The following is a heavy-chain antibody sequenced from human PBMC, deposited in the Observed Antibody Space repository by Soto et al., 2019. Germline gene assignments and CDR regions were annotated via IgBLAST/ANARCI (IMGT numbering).Heavy chain of an antibody. D-gene: IGHD2-15*01. J-gene: IGHJ4*02. Sequence: GSLRLSCVASGVSLSDNYMAWIRQAPGKGLEWLSYISNSDYTTYYTDSVKGRFTISRDNAKNSLYLQLNGLRVEDTAVYYCASAKWSLDYWGQGILVTVSS. V-gene: IGHV3-11*01. CDR2: ISNSDYTT. CDR1: GVSLSDNY. CDR3: ASAKWSLDY.